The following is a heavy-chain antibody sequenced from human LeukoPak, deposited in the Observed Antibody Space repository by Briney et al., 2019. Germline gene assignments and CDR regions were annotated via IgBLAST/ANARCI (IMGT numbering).Heavy chain of an antibody. D-gene: IGHD3-9*01. Sequence: SQTLSLTCTVSGGSISSGDYYWSWIRQPPGKGLEWIGYIYYSGSTYYNPSLKSRVTISVDTSKNQFSLKLSSVTAADTAVYYCARDLERYFDWSSHHDAFDIWGQGTMVTVSS. CDR1: GGSISSGDYY. CDR2: IYYSGST. V-gene: IGHV4-30-4*08. CDR3: ARDLERYFDWSSHHDAFDI. J-gene: IGHJ3*02.